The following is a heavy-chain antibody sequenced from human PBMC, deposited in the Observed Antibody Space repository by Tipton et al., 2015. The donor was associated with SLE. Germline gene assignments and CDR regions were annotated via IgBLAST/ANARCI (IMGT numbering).Heavy chain of an antibody. CDR2: MYYSGNT. CDR3: ARVVPEYYFDY. CDR1: GVSISSRTYY. J-gene: IGHJ4*02. V-gene: IGHV4-39*07. D-gene: IGHD2-2*01. Sequence: TLSLTCTVSGVSISSRTYYWGWIRQPPGKGLEWIGSMYYSGNTYYNPSLKTRVTISVDTSKNQFSLKLSSVTAADTAVYYCARVVPEYYFDYWGQGTLVTVSS.